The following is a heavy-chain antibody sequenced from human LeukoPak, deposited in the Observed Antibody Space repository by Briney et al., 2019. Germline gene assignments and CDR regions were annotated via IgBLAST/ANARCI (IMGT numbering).Heavy chain of an antibody. CDR3: ARHTAKSYSSSSDWFDP. CDR1: GGSISGSY. D-gene: IGHD6-6*01. V-gene: IGHV4-4*09. Sequence: SETLSLTCTVSGGSISGSYWSWIRQPPGKALEWIGYIYSSGITNYNPSLKSRVTMSVDTSKNQFSLNLDSVTAADTAVYYCARHTAKSYSSSSDWFDPWGQGTLVTVSS. CDR2: IYSSGIT. J-gene: IGHJ5*02.